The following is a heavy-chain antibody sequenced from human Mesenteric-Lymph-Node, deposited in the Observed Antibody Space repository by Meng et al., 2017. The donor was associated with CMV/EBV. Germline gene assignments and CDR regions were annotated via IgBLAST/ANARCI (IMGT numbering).Heavy chain of an antibody. J-gene: IGHJ5*02. CDR2: INHSGST. V-gene: IGHV4-34*01. CDR1: GGSFSGYY. Sequence: SETLSLTCAVYGGSFSGYYWSWIRQPPGKGLEWIGEINHSGSTNYNPSLKSRVTISVDTSKNQFSLKLSSVTAADTAVYYCARGDIVVVPAGETWFDPWGQGTLVTVSS. D-gene: IGHD2-2*01. CDR3: ARGDIVVVPAGETWFDP.